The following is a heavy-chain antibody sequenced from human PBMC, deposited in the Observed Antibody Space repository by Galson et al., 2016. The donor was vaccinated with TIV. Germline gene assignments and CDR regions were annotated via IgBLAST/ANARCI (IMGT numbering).Heavy chain of an antibody. D-gene: IGHD6-19*01. Sequence: WVRKAPGKGLEWIGSIYESGNTYYNPSLKSRVTISVDTYNNHFALNLSSVTAAYTAVYYCARHVSGWSSDYWGQGTLVTVSS. CDR3: ARHVSGWSSDY. CDR2: IYESGNT. V-gene: IGHV4-39*01. J-gene: IGHJ4*02.